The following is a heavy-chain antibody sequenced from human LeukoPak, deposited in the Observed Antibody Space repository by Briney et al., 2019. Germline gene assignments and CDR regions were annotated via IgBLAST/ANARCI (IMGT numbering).Heavy chain of an antibody. J-gene: IGHJ3*02. CDR1: GFTFSSYE. D-gene: IGHD3-9*01. V-gene: IGHV3-21*06. CDR3: ARDTYDILTGYYKWAFDI. CDR2: ISSSSSYI. Sequence: PGGSLRLSCAASGFTFSSYEMNWVRQAPGQGLEWVSSISSSSSYIYYADSVKGRFTISRDNAKNSLYLQMNSLRAEDTAVYYCARDTYDILTGYYKWAFDIWGQGTMVTVSS.